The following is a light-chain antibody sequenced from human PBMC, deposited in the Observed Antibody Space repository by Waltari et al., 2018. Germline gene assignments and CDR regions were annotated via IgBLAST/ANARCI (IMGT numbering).Light chain of an antibody. CDR2: EGD. V-gene: IGLV1-51*02. J-gene: IGLJ7*01. CDR3: GTWDSSLSGAV. CDR1: SSNIGNNY. Sequence: QSVLTQPPSVSAAPGQRVTISCSGGSSNIGNNYVSWYPQFPGTAPKLLIYEGDERPSGIPGRFSGSKSGTSATLDITGLQAGDEADYYCGTWDSSLSGAVFGGGTHLTVL.